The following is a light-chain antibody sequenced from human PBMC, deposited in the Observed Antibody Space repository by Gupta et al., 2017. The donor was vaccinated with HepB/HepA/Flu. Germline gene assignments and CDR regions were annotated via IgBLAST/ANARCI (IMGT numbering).Light chain of an antibody. CDR2: DVS. J-gene: IGLJ1*01. CDR3: SSYTSSSTPLNV. Sequence: QSALTQPASVSGSPGQSITISCTGTSSDVGGYNYVSWYKQHPGKAPKHMIYDVSNRTSGVANRFSGSKSGNTASLTISGVQAEDEADYYCSSYTSSSTPLNVFGTGTKVTVL. CDR1: SSDVGGYNY. V-gene: IGLV2-14*01.